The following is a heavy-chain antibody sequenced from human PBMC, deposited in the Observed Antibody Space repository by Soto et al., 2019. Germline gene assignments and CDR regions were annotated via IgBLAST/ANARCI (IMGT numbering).Heavy chain of an antibody. Sequence: EVQLVESGGGLIQPGGSLRLSCAASGFTVSSNYMSWVRQAPGKGLEWVSVIYSGGSTYYADSVKGRFTISRDNSKNTLYLQMNSLRAEDTAVYYCARLDDYDYVWVSYRYGLSAFALWGQGTMVTVSS. J-gene: IGHJ3*01. CDR3: ARLDDYDYVWVSYRYGLSAFAL. CDR1: GFTVSSNY. V-gene: IGHV3-53*01. D-gene: IGHD3-16*02. CDR2: IYSGGST.